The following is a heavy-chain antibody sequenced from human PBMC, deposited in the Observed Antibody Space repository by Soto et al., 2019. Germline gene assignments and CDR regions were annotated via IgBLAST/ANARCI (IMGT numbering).Heavy chain of an antibody. CDR3: GRITRNSFPTSDGLDV. V-gene: IGHV1-69*06. CDR2: IIPILRET. Sequence: QVQLVQSGAEVRKPGSSVTVSCKVSGGTFSTYTISWVRQAPGQGLEWMGGIIPILRETTYAQNFQGRVFINAEISATTAYMRLSDLAPENTAMYYCGRITRNSFPTSDGLDVWGQGTPVTVSS. J-gene: IGHJ6*02. D-gene: IGHD5-18*01. CDR1: GGTFSTYT.